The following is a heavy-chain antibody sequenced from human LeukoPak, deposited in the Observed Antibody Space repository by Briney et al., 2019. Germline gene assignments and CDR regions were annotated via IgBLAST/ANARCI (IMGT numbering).Heavy chain of an antibody. J-gene: IGHJ5*02. CDR2: ISGSGGST. CDR1: GFTFSSYA. CDR3: AKDHVYSSSWNWLDP. Sequence: GGSLRLSCAASGFTFSSYAMSWVRQAPGKGLEWVSAISGSGGSTYYADSVKGRFTISRDNSKNTLYLQMNSLRAEDTAVYYCAKDHVYSSSWNWLDPWGQGTLVTVSS. V-gene: IGHV3-23*01. D-gene: IGHD6-13*01.